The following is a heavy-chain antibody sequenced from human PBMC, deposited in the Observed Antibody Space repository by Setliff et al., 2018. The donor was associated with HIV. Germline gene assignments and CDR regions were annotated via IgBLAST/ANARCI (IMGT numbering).Heavy chain of an antibody. CDR3: ARDVDHMMDV. Sequence: SCKASGDTFNNCAVTWVRQAPGQGLEWMGGSIPLFGTTNYAQKFQGRVTLTTDELMNTVYVELSSLRSEDTAVYYCARDVDHMMDVWGQGTTVTVSS. V-gene: IGHV1-69*05. CDR2: SIPLFGTT. J-gene: IGHJ6*02. CDR1: GDTFNNCA.